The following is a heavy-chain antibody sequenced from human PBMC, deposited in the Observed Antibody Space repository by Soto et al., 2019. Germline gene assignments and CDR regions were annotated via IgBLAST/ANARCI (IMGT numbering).Heavy chain of an antibody. D-gene: IGHD1-26*01. Sequence: ASVKVSCKASGGTFSSYAISWVRQAPGQGLEWMGGIIPIFGTANYAQKFQGRVTITADESTSTAYMELSSLRSEDAAVYYCARVAGSYYHHPFFDYWGQGTLVTVSS. CDR2: IIPIFGTA. V-gene: IGHV1-69*13. CDR1: GGTFSSYA. J-gene: IGHJ4*02. CDR3: ARVAGSYYHHPFFDY.